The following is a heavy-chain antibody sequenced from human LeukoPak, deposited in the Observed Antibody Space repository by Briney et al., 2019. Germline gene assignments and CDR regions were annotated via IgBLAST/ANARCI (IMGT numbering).Heavy chain of an antibody. D-gene: IGHD6-13*01. CDR3: ANRIAATGVVY. Sequence: GGSLRLSCTASGFTFSGSAMHWVRQASGKGLEWVGRIRSKANSYATVYAASVKGRFTISRDDSKNTLYLQMNSLRAEDTAVYYCANRIAATGVVYWGQGTLVTVSS. J-gene: IGHJ4*02. CDR1: GFTFSGSA. CDR2: IRSKANSYAT. V-gene: IGHV3-73*01.